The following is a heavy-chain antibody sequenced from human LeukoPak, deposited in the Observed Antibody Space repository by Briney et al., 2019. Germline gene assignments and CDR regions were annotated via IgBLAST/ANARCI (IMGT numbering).Heavy chain of an antibody. D-gene: IGHD3-10*01. CDR1: GYTLTELS. J-gene: IGHJ6*02. V-gene: IGHV1-24*01. CDR3: ATVAKGWFGFYYGMDV. CDR2: FDPEDGET. Sequence: ASVKVSCKVSGYTLTELSMHWVRQAPGKGLEWMGGFDPEDGETIYAQKFQGRVTMTEDTSTDTAYTELSSLRSEDTAVYYCATVAKGWFGFYYGMDVWGQGTTVTVSS.